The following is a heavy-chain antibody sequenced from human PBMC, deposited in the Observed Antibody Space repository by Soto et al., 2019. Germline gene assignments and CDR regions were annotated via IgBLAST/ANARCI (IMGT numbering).Heavy chain of an antibody. V-gene: IGHV1-46*01. CDR1: GYAFTSYY. CDR3: ARGDHGPSKDSSGLVDY. J-gene: IGHJ4*02. D-gene: IGHD3-22*01. CDR2: INPSGGST. Sequence: ASVKVSCKASGYAFTSYYMHWVRQAPGQGLEWMGIINPSGGSTSYAQKFQGRVTMTRDTSTSTVYMELSSLRSEDTAVYYCARGDHGPSKDSSGLVDYWGQGTLVTVSS.